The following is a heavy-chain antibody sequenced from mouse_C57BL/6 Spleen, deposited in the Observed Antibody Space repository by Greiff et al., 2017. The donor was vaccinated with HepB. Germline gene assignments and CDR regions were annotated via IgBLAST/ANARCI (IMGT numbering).Heavy chain of an antibody. J-gene: IGHJ2*01. Sequence: VQLQQPGAELVRPGASVKLSCKASGYTFTSYWMHWVKQRPGQGLEWIGMIHPNSGSTNYNEKFKSKATLTVDKSSSTAYMQLSSLTSEDSAVYYCARGGDRLYYFDYWGQGTTLTVSS. CDR2: IHPNSGST. D-gene: IGHD3-3*01. CDR1: GYTFTSYW. V-gene: IGHV1-64*01. CDR3: ARGGDRLYYFDY.